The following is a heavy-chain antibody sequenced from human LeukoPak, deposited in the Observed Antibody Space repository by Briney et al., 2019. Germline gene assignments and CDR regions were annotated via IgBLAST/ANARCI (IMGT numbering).Heavy chain of an antibody. CDR3: MSDLDN. J-gene: IGHJ4*02. CDR1: GFTFGNAW. V-gene: IGHV3-15*01. Sequence: GGSLRLSCATSGFTFGNAWMTWVRQAQGKGLEWVGRIKTKGEGGTVDYAAPVKGRFTISRDDSKNTLYLQMNSLKTEDTAIYYCMSDLDNWGQGTLVTVSS. CDR2: IKTKGEGGTV.